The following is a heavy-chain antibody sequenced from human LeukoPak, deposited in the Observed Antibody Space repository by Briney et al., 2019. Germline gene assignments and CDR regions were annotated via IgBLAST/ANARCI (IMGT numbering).Heavy chain of an antibody. CDR2: ISSSSSTI. Sequence: GGSLRLSCAASGFTFSSYWMSWVRQAPGKGLEWVSYISSSSSTIYYADSVKGRFTISRDNAKNSLYLQMNSLRAEDTAVYYCARNYDFWSGYYSWFDPWGQGTLVTVSS. CDR3: ARNYDFWSGYYSWFDP. CDR1: GFTFSSYW. V-gene: IGHV3-48*01. J-gene: IGHJ5*02. D-gene: IGHD3-3*01.